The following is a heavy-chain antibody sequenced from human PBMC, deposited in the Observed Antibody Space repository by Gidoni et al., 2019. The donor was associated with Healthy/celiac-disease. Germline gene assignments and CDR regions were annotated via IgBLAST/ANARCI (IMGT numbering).Heavy chain of an antibody. Sequence: QVQLQESGPGLVKPSQTLSLTCTVSGGSISSGGYYWSWIRQHPGKGLEWIGYSYYSGSTYYNPSLKSRVTISVDTSKNQFSLKLSSVTAADTAVYYCARDSLRDCSSTSCYSLFDYWGQGTLVTVSS. CDR3: ARDSLRDCSSTSCYSLFDY. CDR2: SYYSGST. D-gene: IGHD2-2*01. CDR1: GGSISSGGYY. V-gene: IGHV4-31*03. J-gene: IGHJ4*02.